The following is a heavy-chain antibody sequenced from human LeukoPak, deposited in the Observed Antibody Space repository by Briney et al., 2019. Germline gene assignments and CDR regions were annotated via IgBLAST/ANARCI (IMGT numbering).Heavy chain of an antibody. CDR1: GFTFSSYG. CDR3: AKGPGGKWLVFWFDP. D-gene: IGHD6-19*01. Sequence: GGSLRLSCAASGFTFSSYGMHWVRQAPGKGLEWVAVIWYDGSNKYYADSVKGRFTISRDNSKHTLYLQMNRLRAEDTAVYYCAKGPGGKWLVFWFDPWGQGTLVTVSS. V-gene: IGHV3-33*06. J-gene: IGHJ5*02. CDR2: IWYDGSNK.